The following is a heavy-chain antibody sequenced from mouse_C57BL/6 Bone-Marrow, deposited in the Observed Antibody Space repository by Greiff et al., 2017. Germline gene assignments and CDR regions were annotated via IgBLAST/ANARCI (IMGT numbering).Heavy chain of an antibody. Sequence: EVQLQESGAELVRPGASVKLSCTASGFNIKDDYMHWVKQRPEQGLEWIGWIDPENGDTEYASKLQGKATITVDTSSNTADLQLSILTSEDTAVYYCTRIAYGGQGTLVTVSA. CDR2: IDPENGDT. CDR3: TRIAY. CDR1: GFNIKDDY. V-gene: IGHV14-4*01. J-gene: IGHJ3*01.